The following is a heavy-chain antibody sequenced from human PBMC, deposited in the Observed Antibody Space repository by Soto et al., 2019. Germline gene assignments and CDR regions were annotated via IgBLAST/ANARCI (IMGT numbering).Heavy chain of an antibody. CDR1: GFTFSSYG. Sequence: GGSLRLSCAASGFTFSSYGMHGVRQAPGKGLEWVAVISYDGSNKYYADSVKGRFTISRDNSKNTLYLQMNSLRAEDTAVYYCAKDFGSGHRVVSGYWGQGTLVTVSS. D-gene: IGHD6-19*01. CDR3: AKDFGSGHRVVSGY. CDR2: ISYDGSNK. J-gene: IGHJ4*02. V-gene: IGHV3-30*18.